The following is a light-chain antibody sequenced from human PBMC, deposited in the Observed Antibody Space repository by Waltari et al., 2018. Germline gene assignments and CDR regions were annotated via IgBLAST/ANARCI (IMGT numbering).Light chain of an antibody. V-gene: IGKV2-30*02. CDR1: QSLVHSDGNTH. CDR3: MQGTHGPYT. Sequence: DVVMTQSPLSLPVTLGQPASISCKYHQSLVHSDGNTHLNWFQQRPCQSPSRLMYSVSKRDSGVPDRFSGGGSDTDFTRKISRVESGDVGVYDCMQGTHGPYTFGQGTKLDMK. CDR2: SVS. J-gene: IGKJ2*01.